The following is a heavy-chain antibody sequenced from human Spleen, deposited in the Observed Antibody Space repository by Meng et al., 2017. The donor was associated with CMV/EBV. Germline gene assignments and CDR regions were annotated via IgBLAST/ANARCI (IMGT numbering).Heavy chain of an antibody. CDR3: ASAPGYCGDTNCHSNRFDY. D-gene: IGHD2-2*01. CDR2: ISSSGRYI. CDR1: GFTFSDYR. V-gene: IGHV3-21*06. Sequence: GGSLRLSCAASGFTFSDYRMNWVRQAPGKGLEWVSSISSSGRYIFYADSVKGRFTISRDNAKSSLFLQMNSLRGDDTAVYYCASAPGYCGDTNCHSNRFDYWGQGVLVTVSS. J-gene: IGHJ4*02.